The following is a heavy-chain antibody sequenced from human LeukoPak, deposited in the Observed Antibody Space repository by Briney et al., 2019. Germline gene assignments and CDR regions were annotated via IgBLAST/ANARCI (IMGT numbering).Heavy chain of an antibody. D-gene: IGHD6-13*01. Sequence: SDTLSLTCTVSGGSISSSSYYWGWIRKPPGKGLEWIGSIYYSGSTYYNPSLKSRVTISVDTSKNQFSLKLSSVTAADTAVYYCARRIAAADFYWYFDLWGRGTLVTVSS. CDR1: GGSISSSSYY. CDR2: IYYSGST. J-gene: IGHJ2*01. V-gene: IGHV4-39*01. CDR3: ARRIAAADFYWYFDL.